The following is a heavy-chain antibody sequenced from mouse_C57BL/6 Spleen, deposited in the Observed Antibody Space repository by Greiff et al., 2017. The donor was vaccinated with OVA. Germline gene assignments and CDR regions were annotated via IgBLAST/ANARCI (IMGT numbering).Heavy chain of an antibody. J-gene: IGHJ2*01. CDR2: ISYDGSN. D-gene: IGHD2-4*01. V-gene: IGHV3-6*01. CDR3: ARRLYDYPYYFDY. CDR1: GYSITSGYY. Sequence: VQLQQSGPGLVKPSQSLSLTCSVTGYSITSGYYWNWIRQFPGNKLEWMGYISYDGSNNYNPSLKNRISITRDTSKNQFFLKLNSVTTEDTATYYCARRLYDYPYYFDYWGQGTTLTVSS.